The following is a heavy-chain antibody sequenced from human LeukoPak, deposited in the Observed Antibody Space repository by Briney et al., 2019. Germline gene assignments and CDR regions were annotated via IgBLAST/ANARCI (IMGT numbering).Heavy chain of an antibody. CDR3: ARGVVVSATHGMRYFDF. CDR2: ISSSSYI. D-gene: IGHD2-21*02. J-gene: IGHJ4*02. V-gene: IGHV3-21*04. CDR1: GFTFSSYS. Sequence: GGSLRLSCAASGFTFSSYSMNWVRQAPGKGLEWVSSISSSSYIYYADSVKGRFTISRDNAKNSLYLQMNSLRAEDTAVYYCARGVVVSATHGMRYFDFWGQGTLVTVSS.